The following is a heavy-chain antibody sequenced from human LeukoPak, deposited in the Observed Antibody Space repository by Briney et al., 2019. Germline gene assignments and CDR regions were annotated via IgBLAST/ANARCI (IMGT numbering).Heavy chain of an antibody. Sequence: ASVKVSCKASGYTFTSYGISWVRQAPGQGLEWMGWISAYNGNTNYAQKLQGRVTMTTDTSTSTAYMELRSLRSDDTAVYYCAGDRAQYYDDSFDIWGQGTMVTVSS. CDR1: GYTFTSYG. CDR3: AGDRAQYYDDSFDI. V-gene: IGHV1-18*01. J-gene: IGHJ3*02. CDR2: ISAYNGNT. D-gene: IGHD3-3*01.